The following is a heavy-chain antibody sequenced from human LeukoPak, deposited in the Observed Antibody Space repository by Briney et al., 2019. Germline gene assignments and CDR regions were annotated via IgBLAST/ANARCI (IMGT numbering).Heavy chain of an antibody. Sequence: SETLSLTCTVSGGSISSGGYYWSWIRQHPGKGLEWIGYIYYSGSTYYNPSLKSRVTIPVDTSKNQFSLKLSSVTAADTAVYYCASGVRAGTVYWGQGTLVTVSS. CDR3: ASGVRAGTVY. D-gene: IGHD6-19*01. J-gene: IGHJ4*02. CDR1: GGSISSGGYY. CDR2: IYYSGST. V-gene: IGHV4-31*03.